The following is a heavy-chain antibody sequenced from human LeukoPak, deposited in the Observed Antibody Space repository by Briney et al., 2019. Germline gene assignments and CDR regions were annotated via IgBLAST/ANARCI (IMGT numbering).Heavy chain of an antibody. D-gene: IGHD4-17*01. CDR2: ISSNGGST. CDR3: ARVHAGDYRFYYYMDV. CDR1: GFTFSRYA. J-gene: IGHJ6*03. V-gene: IGHV3-64*01. Sequence: GGSLRLSCAASGFTFSRYAMYWVRQAPGKGLEYVSAISSNGGSTYYANSVKGRFTISRDNSKNTLYLQMGSLRADDMAVYYCARVHAGDYRFYYYMDVWGKGTTVTVSS.